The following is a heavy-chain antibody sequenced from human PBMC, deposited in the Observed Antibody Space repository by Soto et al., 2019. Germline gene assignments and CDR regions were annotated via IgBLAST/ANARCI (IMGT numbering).Heavy chain of an antibody. Sequence: EVQLVESGGGLVQPGGSLRLSCAASGFTFSSYAMHWVRKAPGKGLEYVSAISSNGGSTYYANSVKGRFTISRDNSKNALYLQMGSLRAENMAVYYCARGGWLKGAAAELDYWGQGTLVTVSS. CDR3: ARGGWLKGAAAELDY. J-gene: IGHJ4*02. CDR1: GFTFSSYA. CDR2: ISSNGGST. V-gene: IGHV3-64*01. D-gene: IGHD6-13*01.